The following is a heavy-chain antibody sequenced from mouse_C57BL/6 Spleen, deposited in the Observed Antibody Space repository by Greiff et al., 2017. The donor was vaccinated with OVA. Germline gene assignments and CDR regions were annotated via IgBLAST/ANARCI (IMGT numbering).Heavy chain of an antibody. J-gene: IGHJ3*01. CDR1: GYTFTSYW. D-gene: IGHD2-4*01. Sequence: VQLQQSGAELAKPGASVKLSCKASGYTFTSYWMHWVKQRPGQGLEWIGYINPSSGYTTYNQKFKDKATLTADKSSSTDYMQLSILTYEDSAVYYCARYDYGGGAWFAYWGQGTLVTVSA. V-gene: IGHV1-7*01. CDR3: ARYDYGGGAWFAY. CDR2: INPSSGYT.